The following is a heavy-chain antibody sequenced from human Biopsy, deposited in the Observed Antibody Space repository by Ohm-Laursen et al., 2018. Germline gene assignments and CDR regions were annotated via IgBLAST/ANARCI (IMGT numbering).Heavy chain of an antibody. Sequence: ASVKVSCNASGYTFTTYDITWVRQATGQGPEWMGCMNPIRGNTGYAHKFRGRVTMTSDSSISTAYLEVSSLTFDDTAVYYCARAVRYRLLSDPWGQGTLVTVSS. CDR2: MNPIRGNT. CDR3: ARAVRYRLLSDP. J-gene: IGHJ5*02. CDR1: GYTFTTYD. D-gene: IGHD2/OR15-2a*01. V-gene: IGHV1-8*01.